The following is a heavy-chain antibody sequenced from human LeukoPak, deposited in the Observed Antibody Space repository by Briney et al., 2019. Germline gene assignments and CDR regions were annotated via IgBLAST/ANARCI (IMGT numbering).Heavy chain of an antibody. CDR3: ARMSRGRPRPSPEYYFDY. J-gene: IGHJ4*02. CDR2: MQEEGSEK. D-gene: IGHD1-14*01. Sequence: GGSLRLSCAASGFIFRSYAMHWVRQAPGKGLEWVANMQEEGSEKNYADSVKGRFTISRDNAKNSLYLQMNSLRAEDTAVYYCARMSRGRPRPSPEYYFDYWGQGALVTVSS. V-gene: IGHV3-7*01. CDR1: GFIFRSYA.